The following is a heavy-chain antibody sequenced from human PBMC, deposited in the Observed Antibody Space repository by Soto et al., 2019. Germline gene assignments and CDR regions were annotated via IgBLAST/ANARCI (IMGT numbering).Heavy chain of an antibody. CDR1: GGTFSSYS. Sequence: QVQLVQSGAEVQKPGSSVKVSCKASGGTFSSYSINWERQAPGQGLEWMGEIIPIFGTANYAQKFQGRVTITADESTSTAYMELSSLRSEDTAVYYCARDGGRHSGGIDYWGQGTLVTVSS. CDR3: ARDGGRHSGGIDY. J-gene: IGHJ4*02. CDR2: IIPIFGTA. D-gene: IGHD1-26*01. V-gene: IGHV1-69*01.